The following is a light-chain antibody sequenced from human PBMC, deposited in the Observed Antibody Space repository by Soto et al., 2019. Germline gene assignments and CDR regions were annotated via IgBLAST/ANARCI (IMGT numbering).Light chain of an antibody. Sequence: EIVLTQSPGTLSLSPGERATLSCRASQSVSSSSYLAWYQQKPGQAPRLLIYGASSRATGIPDRFSGSGSGTAFTLPISRLEPEDFAVYYCQQYGSSPSYTFGQGTKLEIK. V-gene: IGKV3-20*01. J-gene: IGKJ2*01. CDR2: GAS. CDR3: QQYGSSPSYT. CDR1: QSVSSSSY.